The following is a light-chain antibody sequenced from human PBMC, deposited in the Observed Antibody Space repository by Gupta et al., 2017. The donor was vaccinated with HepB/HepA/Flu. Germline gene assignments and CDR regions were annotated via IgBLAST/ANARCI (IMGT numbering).Light chain of an antibody. Sequence: QSVLPHPPSVSGAPGQRVTLSCTGSSSNIGAGYDVHWYQHLPGTAPKLLIYTNNNRPSGVPDRFSASKSGTSAALAITGLQAEDEADYYCQSYDSSLTASVFGGGTKLTVL. CDR2: TNN. CDR3: QSYDSSLTASV. J-gene: IGLJ3*02. V-gene: IGLV1-40*01. CDR1: SSNIGAGYD.